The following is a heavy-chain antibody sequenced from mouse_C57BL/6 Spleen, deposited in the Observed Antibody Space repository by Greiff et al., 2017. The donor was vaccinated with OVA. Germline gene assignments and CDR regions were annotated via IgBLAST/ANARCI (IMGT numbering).Heavy chain of an antibody. V-gene: IGHV14-2*01. D-gene: IGHD4-1*01. CDR2: IDPEAGET. J-gene: IGHJ2*01. CDR1: GFNIKDYY. CDR3: ALNWELDY. Sequence: VQLKQSGAELVQPGASVKLSCTASGFNIKDYYMHWVKQRTEQGLEWIGRIDPEAGETNYAPQFPGKATITADTSSNTAYLQLSSLTSEDTAVYYCALNWELDYWGQGTTLTVSA.